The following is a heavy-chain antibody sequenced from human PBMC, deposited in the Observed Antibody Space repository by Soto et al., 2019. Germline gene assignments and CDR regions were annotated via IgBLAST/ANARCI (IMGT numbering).Heavy chain of an antibody. CDR3: ARRWGPTFDF. Sequence: QVQLQESGPGLVKPSETLSLTCTVSGGSISSYYWSWIRQPPGKGLAWIGYIYYSGSTNYNPSLKRRVTISVDTSKNQFSLKLSSVTAADTAVYYCARRWGPTFDFWGQGTLVTVSS. V-gene: IGHV4-59*01. J-gene: IGHJ4*02. CDR1: GGSISSYY. D-gene: IGHD1-26*01. CDR2: IYYSGST.